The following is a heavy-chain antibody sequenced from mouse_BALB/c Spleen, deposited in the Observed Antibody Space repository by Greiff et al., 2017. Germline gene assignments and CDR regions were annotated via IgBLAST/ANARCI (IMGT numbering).Heavy chain of an antibody. J-gene: IGHJ2*01. CDR1: GYTFTDYA. Sequence: VQLQQSGPELVRPGVSVKISCKGSGYTFTDYAMHWVKQSHAKSLEWIGVISTYYGNTNYNQKFKGKATMTVDKSSSTAYMELARLTSEDSAIYYCARSSTGRKDYFDYWGQGTTLTVSS. V-gene: IGHV1-67*01. CDR3: ARSSTGRKDYFDY. CDR2: ISTYYGNT. D-gene: IGHD4-1*02.